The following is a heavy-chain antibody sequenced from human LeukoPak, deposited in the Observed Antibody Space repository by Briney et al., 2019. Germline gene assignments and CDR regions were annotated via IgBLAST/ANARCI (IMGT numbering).Heavy chain of an antibody. Sequence: GGSLRLSCAASGFSVSRNYMTWVRQAPGKGLEWVSVIYSGGRTDYADSVKGRFTISRDSFKNTLYLQMNSLGAEDTAVYYCTRDVIRGTNLGYWGQGTLVTVSS. D-gene: IGHD3-10*01. J-gene: IGHJ4*02. CDR2: IYSGGRT. CDR1: GFSVSRNY. V-gene: IGHV3-66*02. CDR3: TRDVIRGTNLGY.